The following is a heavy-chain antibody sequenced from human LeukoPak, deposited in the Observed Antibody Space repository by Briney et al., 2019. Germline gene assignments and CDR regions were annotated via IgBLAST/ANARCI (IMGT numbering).Heavy chain of an antibody. CDR3: ARSTERITLVRGVIIAAFDI. Sequence: SETLSLTCTLSGDSFSRGGYYWSWVRHHPGVGLEWIGYIYYSGTTYYNQSLKSRVTISVDTSENQVSLRLTSVTAADTAVYYCARSTERITLVRGVIIAAFDIWGQGTMVTVSS. CDR1: GDSFSRGGYY. J-gene: IGHJ3*02. D-gene: IGHD3-10*01. V-gene: IGHV4-31*03. CDR2: IYYSGTT.